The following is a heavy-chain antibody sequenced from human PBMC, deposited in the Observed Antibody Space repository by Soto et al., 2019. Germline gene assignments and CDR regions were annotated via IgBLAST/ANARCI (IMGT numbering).Heavy chain of an antibody. CDR2: IYHNGRT. J-gene: IGHJ5*02. V-gene: IGHV4-38-2*01. Sequence: SETLSLTCAVSGYSISSGNYWGWIRQPPGKGLEWIGSIYHNGRTHYSPSLKSRVTISVDTSKNQFSLRLTSVTAADTAFYYCAPRNPGSWFDPWGQGIVVTVS. CDR1: GYSISSGNY. CDR3: APRNPGSWFDP.